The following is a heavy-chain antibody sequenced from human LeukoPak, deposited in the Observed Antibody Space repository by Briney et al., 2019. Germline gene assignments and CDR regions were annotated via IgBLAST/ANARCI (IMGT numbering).Heavy chain of an antibody. CDR3: ARDYTVTGGYYFDY. Sequence: GGSLRLSCAASGFSFSDYSMDWVRQAPGKGLEWLSYITSSSSVIYYADSVKGRFTVSRDNAKNSLYLQMNSLRAEDTAVYYCARDYTVTGGYYFDYWGQGTLVTVSS. J-gene: IGHJ4*02. CDR1: GFSFSDYS. D-gene: IGHD4-17*01. V-gene: IGHV3-48*04. CDR2: ITSSSSVI.